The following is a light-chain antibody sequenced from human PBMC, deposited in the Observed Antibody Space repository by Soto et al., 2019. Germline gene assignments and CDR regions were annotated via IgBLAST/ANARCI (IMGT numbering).Light chain of an antibody. Sequence: EIVMTQSPATLSVSPGERATLSCRASQSVSSILAWYQQKPGQAPRLLIYGASTRDTGIPARFSGSGSGTEFTLTISSLQSEDFAVYYCQQYNNWPPWTFGQGTKVEIK. CDR2: GAS. CDR3: QQYNNWPPWT. J-gene: IGKJ1*01. V-gene: IGKV3-15*01. CDR1: QSVSSI.